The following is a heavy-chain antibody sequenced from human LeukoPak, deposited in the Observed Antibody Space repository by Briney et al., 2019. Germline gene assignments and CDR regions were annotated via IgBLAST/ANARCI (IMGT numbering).Heavy chain of an antibody. CDR1: GFPFRNSW. Sequence: GGSLSLPCAASGFPFRNSWMGWARQAPGKGLEGVVKINQDGGAEYWADSVRGRFTTSRDNANNVLYLQMNRLRAEDTAVYYCARNTGVTTNFDYWGQGTLVTVSS. D-gene: IGHD4-11*01. J-gene: IGHJ4*02. CDR3: ARNTGVTTNFDY. CDR2: INQDGGAE. V-gene: IGHV3-7*01.